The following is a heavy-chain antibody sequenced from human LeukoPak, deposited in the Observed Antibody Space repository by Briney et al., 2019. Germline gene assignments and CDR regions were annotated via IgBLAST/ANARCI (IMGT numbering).Heavy chain of an antibody. D-gene: IGHD7-27*01. J-gene: IGHJ4*02. CDR1: GFTFSNYG. Sequence: GGSLRLSCAASGFTFSNYGMHWVRQAPGKGLEWVALIWFDGRNKYYADSVKGRFTISRDNSKNTLYLQMNSLRAEDTAVYYCAKDAGDNWGQGTLVTVSS. V-gene: IGHV3-30*02. CDR3: AKDAGDN. CDR2: IWFDGRNK.